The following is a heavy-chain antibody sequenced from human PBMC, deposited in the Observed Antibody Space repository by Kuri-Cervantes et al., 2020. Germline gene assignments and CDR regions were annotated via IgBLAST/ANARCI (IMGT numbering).Heavy chain of an antibody. CDR2: INPSGGST. V-gene: IGHV1-46*01. CDR1: GYTFTSYY. Sequence: ASVKVSCKASGYTFTSYYILWVRQAPGQGLEWMGIINPSGGSTTYAQKFQGRVTMTRDTSTSTVYMELSSLRSEDTAVYYCARDSQGGAFDIWGQGTMVTVSS. CDR3: ARDSQGGAFDI. D-gene: IGHD1-26*01. J-gene: IGHJ3*02.